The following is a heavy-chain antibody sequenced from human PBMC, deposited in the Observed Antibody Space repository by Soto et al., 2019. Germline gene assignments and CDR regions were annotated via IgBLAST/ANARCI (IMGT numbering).Heavy chain of an antibody. V-gene: IGHV3-72*01. CDR1: GFSFSDHY. CDR2: ARNKARSYSI. Sequence: EVQLVESGGGLVQPGGSLRLSCAASGFSFSDHYMDWVRQAPGKGLEWVGRARNKARSYSIEYAASVQGRFTISRDDSKNSVYLQMNSLETEDTAVYYCAGVRWGDVDYWGQGTLVTVSS. J-gene: IGHJ4*02. CDR3: AGVRWGDVDY. D-gene: IGHD3-16*01.